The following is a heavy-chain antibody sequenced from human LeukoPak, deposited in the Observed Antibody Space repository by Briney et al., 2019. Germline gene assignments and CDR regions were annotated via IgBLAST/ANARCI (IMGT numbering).Heavy chain of an antibody. J-gene: IGHJ4*02. D-gene: IGHD6-13*01. V-gene: IGHV1-24*01. CDR1: GYTLTELS. Sequence: ASVKVSCKVSGYTLTELSMHWVRQAPGKGLEWMGGFDPEDGETIYAQKFQGRVTMTEDTSTDTAYMELSSLRSEDTAVYYCATVQTEYSSSWYHFDYWGQGTLVTVSS. CDR3: ATVQTEYSSSWYHFDY. CDR2: FDPEDGET.